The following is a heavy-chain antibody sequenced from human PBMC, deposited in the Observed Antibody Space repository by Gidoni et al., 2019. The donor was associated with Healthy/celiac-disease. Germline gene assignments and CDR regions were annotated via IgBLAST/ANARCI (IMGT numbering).Heavy chain of an antibody. CDR2: ISYDGSNK. J-gene: IGHJ4*02. CDR3: AKGSRYYDSSGYVSY. D-gene: IGHD3-22*01. Sequence: QVQLVESGGGVVQPGRSLRLSCAASGFTFSSYGMHWVRQAPGKGLEWVAVISYDGSNKYYADSVKGRFTISRDNSKNTLYLQMNSLRAEDTAVYYCAKGSRYYDSSGYVSYWGQGTLVTVSS. CDR1: GFTFSSYG. V-gene: IGHV3-30*18.